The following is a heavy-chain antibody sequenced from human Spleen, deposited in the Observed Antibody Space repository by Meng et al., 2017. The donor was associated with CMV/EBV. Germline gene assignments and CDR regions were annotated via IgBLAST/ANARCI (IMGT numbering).Heavy chain of an antibody. D-gene: IGHD3-22*01. Sequence: GESLKISCAASGFTFSSYWMSWVRQAPGKGLEWVANIKQDGSEKYYVDSVKGRFTISRDNAKNSLYLQMNSLRAEDTAVYYCARDYDSSGGGYYGMDVWGQGTTVTVSS. CDR3: ARDYDSSGGGYYGMDV. CDR1: GFTFSSYW. CDR2: IKQDGSEK. V-gene: IGHV3-7*01. J-gene: IGHJ6*02.